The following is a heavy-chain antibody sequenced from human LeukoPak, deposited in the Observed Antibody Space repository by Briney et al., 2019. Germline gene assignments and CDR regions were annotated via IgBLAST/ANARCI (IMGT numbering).Heavy chain of an antibody. Sequence: PGGSLRLSCAASGFSFSSYWMSWVRQAPGKGLEWVANIKQDGSEKYYVDSVKGRFTISRDNAKNSLFLQMNSLRAEETAVYYCARGEYYYDGAYWGQGILVTVST. CDR1: GFSFSSYW. CDR3: ARGEYYYDGAY. CDR2: IKQDGSEK. V-gene: IGHV3-7*02. J-gene: IGHJ4*02. D-gene: IGHD3-22*01.